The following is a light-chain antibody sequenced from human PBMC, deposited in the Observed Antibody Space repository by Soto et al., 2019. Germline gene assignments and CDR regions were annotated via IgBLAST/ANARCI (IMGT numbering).Light chain of an antibody. J-gene: IGKJ4*01. V-gene: IGKV3-20*01. CDR3: HQYGGSPGT. CDR2: GTS. CDR1: RSVSSTY. Sequence: DIVLTQSPGTLFLSPGERATLSCRASRSVSSTYLAWYQHKPGQAPRLLIYGTSSRATGIPDRFSGSGSGTDFSLTISRLEPEDFAVYYCHQYGGSPGTFGGGTKVELK.